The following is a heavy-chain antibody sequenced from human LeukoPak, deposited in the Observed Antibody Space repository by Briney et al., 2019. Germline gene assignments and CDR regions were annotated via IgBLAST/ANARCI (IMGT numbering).Heavy chain of an antibody. CDR1: GGSISSYH. D-gene: IGHD7-27*01. CDR3: ARDELGGAFDI. Sequence: KPSETLPLTCTVSGGSISSYHWSWIRQPPGKGLEWIGYIYYSGSTNYNPSLKSRVTISVDTSKNQFSLKLSSVTAADTAVYYCARDELGGAFDIWGQGTMVTVSS. V-gene: IGHV4-59*01. CDR2: IYYSGST. J-gene: IGHJ3*02.